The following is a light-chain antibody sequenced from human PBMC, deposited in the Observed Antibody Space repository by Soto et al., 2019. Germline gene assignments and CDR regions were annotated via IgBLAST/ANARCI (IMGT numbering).Light chain of an antibody. V-gene: IGKV1-5*01. CDR3: RQYNSYSWT. J-gene: IGKJ1*01. Sequence: DIQMTPSPSPPSASVGDRVTITFRASQSISSWLAWYQQKPGKAPKPLIYDASSLESGVPSRFSGSGSGTEFTLTISSLQPDDFATYYCRQYNSYSWTFGQGTKVDIK. CDR1: QSISSW. CDR2: DAS.